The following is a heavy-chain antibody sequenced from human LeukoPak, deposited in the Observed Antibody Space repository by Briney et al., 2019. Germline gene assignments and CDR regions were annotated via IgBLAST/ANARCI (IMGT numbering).Heavy chain of an antibody. CDR3: AKNWGSMQWLAQWSSDY. CDR1: GFTFSSYG. J-gene: IGHJ4*02. D-gene: IGHD6-19*01. V-gene: IGHV3-33*06. Sequence: GGSLRLSCAASGFTFSSYGMHWVRQAPGKGLEWVAVIWYDGSNKYYADSVKGRFTISRDNSKNTLYLQMNSLRAEDTAVYYCAKNWGSMQWLAQWSSDYWGQGTLVTVSS. CDR2: IWYDGSNK.